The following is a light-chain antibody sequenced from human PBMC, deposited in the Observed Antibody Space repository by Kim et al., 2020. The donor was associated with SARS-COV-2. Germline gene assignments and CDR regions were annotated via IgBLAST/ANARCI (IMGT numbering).Light chain of an antibody. J-gene: IGLJ1*01. CDR1: KLGDKY. Sequence: VSPGQTASITCSGDKLGDKYACWYQQKPGQSPVLVIYQDSKRPSGIPERFSGSNSGNTATLTISGTQAMDEADYYCQACDSSTENVFGTGTKVTVL. CDR2: QDS. CDR3: QACDSSTENV. V-gene: IGLV3-1*01.